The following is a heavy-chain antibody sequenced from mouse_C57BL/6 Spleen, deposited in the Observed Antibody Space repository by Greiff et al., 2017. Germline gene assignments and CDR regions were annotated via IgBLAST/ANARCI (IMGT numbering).Heavy chain of an antibody. J-gene: IGHJ1*03. CDR3: ARDYSFITTVVATRYFDV. CDR2: IDPSDSYT. D-gene: IGHD1-1*01. V-gene: IGHV1-59*01. CDR1: GYTFTSYW. Sequence: QVQLKQPGAELVRPGTSVKLSCKASGYTFTSYWMHWVKQRPGQGLEWIGVIDPSDSYTNYNQKFKGKATLTVDTSSSTAYMQLSSLTSEDSAVYYCARDYSFITTVVATRYFDVWGTGTTVTVSS.